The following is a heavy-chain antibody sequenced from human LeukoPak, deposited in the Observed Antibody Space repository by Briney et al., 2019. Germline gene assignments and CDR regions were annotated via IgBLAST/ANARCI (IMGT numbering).Heavy chain of an antibody. V-gene: IGHV3-21*01. J-gene: IGHJ4*02. Sequence: GGSLRLSCAASGFTFSSFTMNWVRQAPGKGLEWVSSISSTSTYIHYADSVKGRFTISRDNAKNSLYLQMNSLRAEDTAVYYCARFDYADYPAFDYWGQGTLVTVSS. CDR1: GFTFSSFT. D-gene: IGHD4-17*01. CDR2: ISSTSTYI. CDR3: ARFDYADYPAFDY.